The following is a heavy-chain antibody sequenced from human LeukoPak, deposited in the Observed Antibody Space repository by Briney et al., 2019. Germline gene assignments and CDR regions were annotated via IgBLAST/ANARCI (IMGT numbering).Heavy chain of an antibody. CDR3: VGPWESGRYFFDY. CDR1: GFTLSSYS. Sequence: TGGSLTPSCTASGFTLSSYSMHWVRQAPGKGLVWVSRINTDGSSTRYADSVKGRFTVSRDNAKNTLYLQMNSLRAEDTAVYYCVGPWESGRYFFDYWGQGTLVTVSS. CDR2: INTDGSST. V-gene: IGHV3-74*01. J-gene: IGHJ4*02. D-gene: IGHD1-26*01.